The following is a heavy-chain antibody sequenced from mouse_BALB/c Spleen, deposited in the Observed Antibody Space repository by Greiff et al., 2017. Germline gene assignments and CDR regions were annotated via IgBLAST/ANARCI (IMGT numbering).Heavy chain of an antibody. V-gene: IGHV1-5*01. CDR1: GYSFTSYC. CDR2: IYPGNSGT. J-gene: IGHJ3*01. D-gene: IGHD2-13*01. CDR3: TRAYGDYSPWFAY. Sequence: VHVKQSGPVLARPGASVSMSCKASGYSFTSYCMHWLKRRLAQGLDWLGAIYPGNSGTSYNPKFKGRAKLTAVTSASPAYMELSSLTNEDSAVYYCTRAYGDYSPWFAYWGQGTLVTVSA.